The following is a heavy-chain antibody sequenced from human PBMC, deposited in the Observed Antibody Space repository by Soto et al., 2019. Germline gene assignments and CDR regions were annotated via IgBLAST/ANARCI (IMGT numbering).Heavy chain of an antibody. V-gene: IGHV3-15*01. CDR1: GFTFSNAW. D-gene: IGHD3-9*01. CDR2: IKSKTDGGTT. Sequence: PGGSLRLSCAASGFTFSNAWMSWVRQAPGKGLEWVGRIKSKTDGGTTDYAAPVKGRFTISRDDSKNTLYLQMNSLKTEDTAVYYCKGATYYDILTGSDAEKNFDYWGQGT. J-gene: IGHJ4*02. CDR3: KGATYYDILTGSDAEKNFDY.